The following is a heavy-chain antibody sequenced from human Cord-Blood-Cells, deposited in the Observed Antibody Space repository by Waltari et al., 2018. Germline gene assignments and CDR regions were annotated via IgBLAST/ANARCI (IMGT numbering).Heavy chain of an antibody. CDR1: GFTVSSNY. D-gene: IGHD6-19*01. CDR2: IYSGGST. V-gene: IGHV3-53*01. CDR3: ARVGVAAPRGWFDP. Sequence: EVQLVESGGGLIQPGGSLRLSCAASGFTVSSNYMSWVRQAPGKGLEWVSGIYSGGSTYYADSVKGRFTISRDNSKNTLYLQMNSLRAEDTAVYYCARVGVAAPRGWFDPWGQGTLVTVSS. J-gene: IGHJ5*02.